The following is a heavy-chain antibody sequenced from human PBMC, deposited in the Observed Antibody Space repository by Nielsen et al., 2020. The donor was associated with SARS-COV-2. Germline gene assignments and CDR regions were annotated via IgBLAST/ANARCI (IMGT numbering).Heavy chain of an antibody. J-gene: IGHJ4*02. Sequence: SETLSLTCTVSGGSISSGSYYWSWIRQPAGKGLEWIGRIYTSGSTNYNPSLKSRVTISVDTSKNQFSLKLSSVTAADTAVYYCARAGSRYFDYWAREPWSPSPQ. CDR1: GGSISSGSYY. CDR2: IYTSGST. CDR3: ARAGSRYFDY. D-gene: IGHD3-10*01. V-gene: IGHV4-61*02.